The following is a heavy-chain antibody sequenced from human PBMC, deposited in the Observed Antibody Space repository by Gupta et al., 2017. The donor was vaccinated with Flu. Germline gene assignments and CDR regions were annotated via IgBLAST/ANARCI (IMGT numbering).Heavy chain of an antibody. CDR1: GFTFWSYT. J-gene: IGHJ4*02. CDR3: ARESATKSFDY. V-gene: IGHV3-21*01. CDR2: ISSGSNYR. Sequence: EVQLVDSGGGLVNPGGSLRLSCAASGFTFWSYTLNWVRQAPGNGLEWVSSISSGSNYRDDAASVKGRLTISRDNDKNSLYLQMHRLGAEDTAVYYCARESATKSFDYWGQGTLVTVSS. D-gene: IGHD1-1*01.